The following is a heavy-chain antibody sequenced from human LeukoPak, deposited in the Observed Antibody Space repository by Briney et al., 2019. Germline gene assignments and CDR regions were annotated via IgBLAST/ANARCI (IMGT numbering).Heavy chain of an antibody. CDR2: MNPNSGNT. J-gene: IGHJ4*02. CDR1: GYTFTSYD. V-gene: IGHV1-8*01. Sequence: ASVKVSCKAAGYTFTSYDINWVRQATGQWLEWMGWMNPNSGNTGYAQKFQGRVTMTRNTSISPAYMELSSLRSEDPAVYYCARNARIAAAGCGYWGQGTLVTVPS. CDR3: ARNARIAAAGCGY. D-gene: IGHD6-13*01.